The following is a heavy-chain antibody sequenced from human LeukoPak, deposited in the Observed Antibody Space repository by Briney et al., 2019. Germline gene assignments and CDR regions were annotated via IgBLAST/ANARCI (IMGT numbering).Heavy chain of an antibody. CDR2: IYHGGST. CDR3: ARETGVWFFDL. Sequence: SXXLSLTCTVSAYSISSGYYWGWIRPPAGKGLEWIGRIYHGGSTYYNPSLNSRVTISVDTSKNQFSLKLSSVTAADTAVYYCARETGVWFFDLWGRGTLVTVSS. V-gene: IGHV4-38-2*02. CDR1: AYSISSGYY. J-gene: IGHJ2*01. D-gene: IGHD7-27*01.